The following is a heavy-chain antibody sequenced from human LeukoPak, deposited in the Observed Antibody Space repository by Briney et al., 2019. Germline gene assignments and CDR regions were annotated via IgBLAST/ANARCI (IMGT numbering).Heavy chain of an antibody. CDR2: IYYSGST. CDR3: ARWAVTSWFDP. V-gene: IGHV4-59*01. D-gene: IGHD4-17*01. CDR1: GGSISSYY. J-gene: IGHJ5*02. Sequence: KPSEAGSLTWTSAGGSISSYYGSCIRQPPGKGLEWIGYIYYSGSTNYNPSLKSRVTISVDTSKNQFSLKLSSVTAADTAVYYCARWAVTSWFDPWGQGTLVTVSS.